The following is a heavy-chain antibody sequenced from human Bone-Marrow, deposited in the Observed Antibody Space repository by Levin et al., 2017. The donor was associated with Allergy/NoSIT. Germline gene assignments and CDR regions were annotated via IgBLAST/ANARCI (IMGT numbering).Heavy chain of an antibody. CDR1: GFTFSSYA. V-gene: IGHV3-23*01. CDR2: ISGSGGST. D-gene: IGHD4-11*01. CDR3: AKFAGNRMFGTTGWFDP. J-gene: IGHJ5*02. Sequence: HGESLKISCAASGFTFSSYAMSWVRQAPGKGLEWVSAISGSGGSTYYADSVKGRFTISRDNSKNTLYLQMNSLRAEDTAVYYCAKFAGNRMFGTTGWFDPWGQGTLVTVSS.